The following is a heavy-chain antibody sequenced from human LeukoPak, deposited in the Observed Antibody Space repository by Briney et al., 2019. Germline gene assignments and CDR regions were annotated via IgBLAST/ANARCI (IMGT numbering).Heavy chain of an antibody. CDR1: GYTFSSYS. Sequence: GGSLRLSCAASGYTFSSYSMNWVREAPGKGLEWVSFISSSRSYIYYADSVKGRFTISRDNAKNSLYLQMNSLRAEDTAVYYCARFIAAPYYFDYWGRGTLVTVSS. V-gene: IGHV3-21*01. J-gene: IGHJ4*02. CDR2: ISSSRSYI. CDR3: ARFIAAPYYFDY. D-gene: IGHD6-13*01.